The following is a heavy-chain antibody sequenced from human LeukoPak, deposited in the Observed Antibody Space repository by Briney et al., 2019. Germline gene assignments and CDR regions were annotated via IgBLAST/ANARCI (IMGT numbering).Heavy chain of an antibody. CDR2: ISAYNGNT. Sequence: GASVKVSCKASGYTFTSYGISWVRQAPGQGLEWMGWISAYNGNTNYAQELQGRVTMTTDTSTSTAYMELRSLRSDDTAVYYCARDPMGYYYYCMDVWGKGTTVTVSS. D-gene: IGHD5-24*01. CDR3: ARDPMGYYYYCMDV. V-gene: IGHV1-18*01. CDR1: GYTFTSYG. J-gene: IGHJ6*03.